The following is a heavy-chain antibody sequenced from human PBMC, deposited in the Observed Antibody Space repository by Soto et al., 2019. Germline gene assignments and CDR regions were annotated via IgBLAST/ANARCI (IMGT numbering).Heavy chain of an antibody. D-gene: IGHD6-13*01. CDR1: GFTSRYW. CDR3: ATSAAAPGTD. Sequence: DVQLVESGGGLVQPGGSLRLSCAASGFTSRYWMSWVRQAPGKGLEWVANINQNGNAKYYIDSVKGRFTISRDSAKNSLHLQMNSLRAEDTAIYYCATSAAAPGTDWGQGTLVTVSS. J-gene: IGHJ4*02. V-gene: IGHV3-7*01. CDR2: INQNGNAK.